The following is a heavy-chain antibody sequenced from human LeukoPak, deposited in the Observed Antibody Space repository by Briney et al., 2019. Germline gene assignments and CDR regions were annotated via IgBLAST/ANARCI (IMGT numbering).Heavy chain of an antibody. J-gene: IGHJ6*03. CDR2: INHSGST. D-gene: IGHD3/OR15-3a*01. CDR3: ATLGGLNKNYYYYYMDV. CDR1: GGSFSGYY. V-gene: IGHV4-34*01. Sequence: NSSETLSLTCAVYGGSFSGYYWSWIHQPPGKGLEWIGEINHSGSTNYNPSLKSRVTISVDTSKNQFSLKLSSVTAADTAVYYCATLGGLNKNYYYYYMDVWGKGTTVTVSS.